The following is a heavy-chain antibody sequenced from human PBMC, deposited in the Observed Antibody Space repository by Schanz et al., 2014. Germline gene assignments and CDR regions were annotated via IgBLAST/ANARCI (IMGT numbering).Heavy chain of an antibody. V-gene: IGHV1-18*01. CDR2: ISVYTGNT. CDR1: GYTFTTYA. J-gene: IGHJ4*02. CDR3: ARSAGRDFWSGYYTRFDY. Sequence: QVQLVQSGAEVKKPGASVRVSCKASGYTFTTYAMSWVRQAPGQGLEWVGWISVYTGNTKYGQKVQGRVTMTADTSMSTVYMELRSLRSDDTAVYYCARSAGRDFWSGYYTRFDYWGQGTLVTVSS. D-gene: IGHD3-3*01.